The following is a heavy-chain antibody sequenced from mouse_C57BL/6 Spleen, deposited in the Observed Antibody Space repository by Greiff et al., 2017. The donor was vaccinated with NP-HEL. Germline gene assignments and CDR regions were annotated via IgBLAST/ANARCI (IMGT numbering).Heavy chain of an antibody. CDR3: ARRYYGSSYEFAY. CDR1: GYTFTTYP. J-gene: IGHJ3*01. CDR2: FHPYNDDT. Sequence: VQLQESGAELVKPGASVKMSCKASGYTFTTYPIEWMKQNHGKSLEWIGNFHPYNDDTKYNEKFKGKATLTVEKSSSTVYLELSRLTSDDSAVYYCARRYYGSSYEFAYWGQGTLVTVSA. D-gene: IGHD1-1*01. V-gene: IGHV1-47*01.